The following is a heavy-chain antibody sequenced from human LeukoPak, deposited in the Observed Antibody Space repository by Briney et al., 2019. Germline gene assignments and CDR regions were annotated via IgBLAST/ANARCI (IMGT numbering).Heavy chain of an antibody. V-gene: IGHV3-74*01. CDR3: ARVHDFWSGYYYFDY. Sequence: AGGSLRLSCAASGFTFSNYWMHWVRQGPGKGLVWVSHINSDGSSTSYADSVTGRFTISRDNAKNTLYLQMNSLRAEDTAVYYCARVHDFWSGYYYFDYWGQGTLVTVSS. CDR1: GFTFSNYW. J-gene: IGHJ4*01. CDR2: INSDGSST. D-gene: IGHD3-3*01.